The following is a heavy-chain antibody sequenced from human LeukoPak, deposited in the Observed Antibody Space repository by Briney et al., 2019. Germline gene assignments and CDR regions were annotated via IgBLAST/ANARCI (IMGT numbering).Heavy chain of an antibody. J-gene: IGHJ4*02. CDR3: ARENYGGNFTFDY. V-gene: IGHV3-30*19. D-gene: IGHD4-23*01. CDR1: GFTFSTYG. CDR2: ISYDGSNK. Sequence: SGGSLRLSCVASGFTFSTYGLHWVRQAPGKGLEWVAVISYDGSNKYYADSVKGRFTISRDNSKNTLYLQMNSLRAEDTAVYYCARENYGGNFTFDYWGQGTLVTVSS.